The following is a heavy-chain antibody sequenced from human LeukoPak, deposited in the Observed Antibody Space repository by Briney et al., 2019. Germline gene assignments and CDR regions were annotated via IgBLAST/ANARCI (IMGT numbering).Heavy chain of an antibody. CDR3: ARDEPPVGY. D-gene: IGHD1-14*01. CDR1: GFTFSSYA. V-gene: IGHV3-7*03. J-gene: IGHJ4*02. CDR2: IKQDGSEK. Sequence: GGSLRLSCAASGFTFSSYAMHWVRQAPGEGLEWVANIKQDGSEKYYVDSVKGRFTISRDNAKNSLYLQMKSLRAEDTAVYYCARDEPPVGYWGQGTLVTVSS.